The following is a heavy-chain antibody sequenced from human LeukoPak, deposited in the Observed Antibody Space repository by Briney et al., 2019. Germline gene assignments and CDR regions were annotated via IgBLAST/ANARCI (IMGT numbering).Heavy chain of an antibody. D-gene: IGHD3-22*01. CDR3: ARGEEGIVVGWFDP. CDR1: GGSFSGYY. Sequence: PSETLSLTCAVYGGSFSGYYWSWIRQPPGKGLEWIGEINHSGSTNYNPSLKSRVTISVDTSKNQFSLKLSSVTAADTAVYYCARGEEGIVVGWFDPWGQGTLVTVSS. V-gene: IGHV4-34*01. CDR2: INHSGST. J-gene: IGHJ5*02.